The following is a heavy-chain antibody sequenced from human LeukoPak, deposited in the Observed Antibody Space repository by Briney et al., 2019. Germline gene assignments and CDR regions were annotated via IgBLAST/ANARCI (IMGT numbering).Heavy chain of an antibody. CDR2: IKQDGSEK. CDR1: GFSFSRYW. V-gene: IGHV3-7*01. CDR3: AKTTANYYYYYMDV. Sequence: GGSLRLSCAASGFSFSRYWMSWVRQAPGKGLEWVANIKQDGSEKNYVESVKGRFTISRDNAKNSLYLQTNSLRAEDTAVYYCAKTTANYYYYYMDVWGKGTTVTVSS. D-gene: IGHD4-17*01. J-gene: IGHJ6*03.